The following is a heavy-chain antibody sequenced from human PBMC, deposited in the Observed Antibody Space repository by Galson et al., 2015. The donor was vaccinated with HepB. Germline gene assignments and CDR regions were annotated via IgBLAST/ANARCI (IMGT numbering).Heavy chain of an antibody. CDR1: GDSVSSHSAA. D-gene: IGHD6-19*01. J-gene: IGHJ4*02. CDR2: TYYRSKWYN. CDR3: ARGNSSGWYLSGYFDY. Sequence: CAISGDSVSSHSAAWNWIRQSPSRGLEWLGRTYYRSKWYNDYAVSVKSRITINPDTSKNQFSLQLNSVTPEDTAVYYCARGNSSGWYLSGYFDYWGQGTLVTVSS. V-gene: IGHV6-1*01.